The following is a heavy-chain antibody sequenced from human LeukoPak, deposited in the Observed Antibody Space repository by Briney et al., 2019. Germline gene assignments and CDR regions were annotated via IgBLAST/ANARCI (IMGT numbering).Heavy chain of an antibody. D-gene: IGHD2-15*01. CDR3: ALGYCGGGSCYAREYFQH. V-gene: IGHV4-31*03. CDR1: GGSISSGGYY. J-gene: IGHJ1*01. CDR2: IYYSGST. Sequence: SEALSLTCTVSGGSISSGGYYWTWIRQHPGKGLEWIGYIYYSGSTYYNPSLKSRVTISVDTSKNQFSLRLSSVTAADTAVYYCALGYCGGGSCYAREYFQHWGQGTLVTVSS.